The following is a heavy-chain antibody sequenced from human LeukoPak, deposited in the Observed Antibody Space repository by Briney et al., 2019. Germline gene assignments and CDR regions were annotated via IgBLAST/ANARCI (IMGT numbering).Heavy chain of an antibody. Sequence: GASVKVSCKASGYTFTGYYMHWVRQAPGQGLEWMGWINPNSGGTNYAQKFQGRVTMTRDTSISTAYMELSRLRSDDTAVYYCARDGFGYDFWSGYYGSYYYCYMDVWGKGTTVTVSS. CDR1: GYTFTGYY. V-gene: IGHV1-2*02. J-gene: IGHJ6*03. CDR3: ARDGFGYDFWSGYYGSYYYCYMDV. D-gene: IGHD3-3*01. CDR2: INPNSGGT.